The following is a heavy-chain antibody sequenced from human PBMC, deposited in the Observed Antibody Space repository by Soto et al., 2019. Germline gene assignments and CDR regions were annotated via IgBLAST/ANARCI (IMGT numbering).Heavy chain of an antibody. D-gene: IGHD2-2*01. V-gene: IGHV1-69*01. CDR2: IIPIFGTA. Sequence: QVQLVQSGAEVKKPGSSVKVSCKASGGTFSSYAISWVRQAPGQGLEWMGGIIPIFGTANYAQKFQGRVTITADEYTSTAYMELSSLRSEYTAVYYCASSSPTRPVTADRYGMDVWGQGTTVTVSS. CDR3: ASSSPTRPVTADRYGMDV. J-gene: IGHJ6*02. CDR1: GGTFSSYA.